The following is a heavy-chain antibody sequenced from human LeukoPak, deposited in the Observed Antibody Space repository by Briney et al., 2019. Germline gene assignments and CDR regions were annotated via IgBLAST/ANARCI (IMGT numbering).Heavy chain of an antibody. Sequence: GGSLRLSCAASGFTFSTYWMSWVRQAPGKGLEWVANIKQDESEKYYVDSVKGRFTISRDNAKNSLYLQMNSLRAEDTAVYYCARGNRITMVRGVISSRYYFDYWGQGTLVTVSS. CDR2: IKQDESEK. V-gene: IGHV3-7*01. CDR3: ARGNRITMVRGVISSRYYFDY. CDR1: GFTFSTYW. D-gene: IGHD3-10*01. J-gene: IGHJ4*02.